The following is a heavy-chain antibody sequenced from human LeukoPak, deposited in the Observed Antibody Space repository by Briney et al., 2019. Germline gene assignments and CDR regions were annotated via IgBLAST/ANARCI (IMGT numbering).Heavy chain of an antibody. CDR3: TSSLGFCSGGSCYSSLGYYYMDV. J-gene: IGHJ6*03. CDR1: GFTFGDYA. D-gene: IGHD2-15*01. Sequence: PGGSLRLFCTASGFTFGDYAMSWVRQAPGKGLEWVSFIRSKPYGGTTEYAASVKGRFTISRDESKSIAYLQMNSLKTEDTAVYYCTSSLGFCSGGSCYSSLGYYYMDVWGKGTTVTVSS. V-gene: IGHV3-49*04. CDR2: IRSKPYGGTT.